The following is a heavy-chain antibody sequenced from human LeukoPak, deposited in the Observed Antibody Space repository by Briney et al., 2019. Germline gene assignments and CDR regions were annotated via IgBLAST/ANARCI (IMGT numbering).Heavy chain of an antibody. CDR1: GFTFSSYS. CDR3: AKDRVHSGSYYVEYFQH. V-gene: IGHV3-48*04. CDR2: ISSISSTI. D-gene: IGHD1-26*01. J-gene: IGHJ1*01. Sequence: GGSLRLSCAASGFTFSSYSMNWVRQAPGKGLEWVSYISSISSTIYYADSVKGRFTISRDNAKNSLYLQMNSLRAEDTAVYYCAKDRVHSGSYYVEYFQHWGQGTLVTVSS.